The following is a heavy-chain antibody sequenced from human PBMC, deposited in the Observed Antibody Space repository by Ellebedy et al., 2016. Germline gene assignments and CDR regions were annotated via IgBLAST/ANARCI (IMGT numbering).Heavy chain of an antibody. J-gene: IGHJ5*02. CDR3: ARWSSSWYDGESNWFDP. D-gene: IGHD6-13*01. CDR2: ISHSASAI. V-gene: IGHV3-11*04. Sequence: GESLKISXTASQFPFSNYYMSWVRQAPGKGLEWISYISHSASAIYYVDSVKGRFTISRDNAKNSLYLQMNGLRAEDTAVYYCARWSSSWYDGESNWFDPWGQGTLVTVSS. CDR1: QFPFSNYY.